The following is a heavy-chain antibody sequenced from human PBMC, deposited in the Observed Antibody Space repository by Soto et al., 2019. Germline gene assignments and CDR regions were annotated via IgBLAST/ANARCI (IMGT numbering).Heavy chain of an antibody. CDR3: TRDGTSGVDY. V-gene: IGHV3-73*01. J-gene: IGHJ4*02. CDR1: GFTFSGSA. Sequence: EVQLVESGGGLVQPGGSLKLSCAASGFTFSGSAMHWVRQASGKGLEWVGRIRSKANNYATSYAASVKGRFTISRDDSKNTAYLQMNSLKTEDTAVYYCTRDGTSGVDYWGQGTLVTVSS. D-gene: IGHD6-13*01. CDR2: IRSKANNYAT.